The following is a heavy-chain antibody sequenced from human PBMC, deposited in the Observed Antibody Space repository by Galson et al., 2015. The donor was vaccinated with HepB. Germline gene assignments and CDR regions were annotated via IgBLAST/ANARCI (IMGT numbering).Heavy chain of an antibody. CDR1: GFTFSRYG. Sequence: SLRLSCAASGFTFSRYGMHWVRQAPGQGLQWVAAISYDGSGKYYEDSVKGRLTISRDNSKNTLYLQMNSLRAEDTAVYYCARATSESPTPTFDYWGQGSLVTVSS. J-gene: IGHJ4*02. V-gene: IGHV3-30*03. CDR3: ARATSESPTPTFDY. CDR2: ISYDGSGK.